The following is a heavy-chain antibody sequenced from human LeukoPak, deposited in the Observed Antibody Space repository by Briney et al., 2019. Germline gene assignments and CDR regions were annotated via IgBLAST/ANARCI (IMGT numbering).Heavy chain of an antibody. CDR3: ARGVRWLQLSYFDY. J-gene: IGHJ4*02. CDR2: IYYSGST. Sequence: PSPTLSLTCPVSTGSISSGVYYWSWIRQHPGKGLEWIAYIYYSGSTYYNPSLKSRVTISVDTSKNQFSLKLSSVTAADTAVYYCARGVRWLQLSYFDYWGQGTLVTVSS. CDR1: TGSISSGVYY. D-gene: IGHD5-24*01. V-gene: IGHV4-31*03.